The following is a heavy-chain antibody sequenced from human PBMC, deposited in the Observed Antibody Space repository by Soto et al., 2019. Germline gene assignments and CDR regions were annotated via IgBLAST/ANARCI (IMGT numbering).Heavy chain of an antibody. Sequence: SETLSLTCTVSGGSISSSSYYWGWIRQPPGKGLEWIGSIYYSGSTYYNPSLKSRVTISVDTSKNQFSLKLSSVTAADTAVYYCARHVKNLEWLNWFDPWGQGTLVTVSS. V-gene: IGHV4-39*01. CDR3: ARHVKNLEWLNWFDP. D-gene: IGHD3-3*01. CDR2: IYYSGST. CDR1: GGSISSSSYY. J-gene: IGHJ5*02.